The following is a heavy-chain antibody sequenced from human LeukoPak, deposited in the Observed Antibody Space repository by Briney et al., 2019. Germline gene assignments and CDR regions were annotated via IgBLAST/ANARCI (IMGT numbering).Heavy chain of an antibody. D-gene: IGHD6-19*01. CDR1: GFTFSSYW. CDR3: ARASISSGWYQVPAGTGYYYYYMDV. CDR2: IKQDGSEK. V-gene: IGHV3-7*01. Sequence: GGSLRLSYAASGFTFSSYWMSWVRQAPGKGLEWVANIKQDGSEKYYVDSVKGRFTISRDNAKNSLYLQMNSLRAEDTAVYYCARASISSGWYQVPAGTGYYYYYMDVWGKGTTVTVSS. J-gene: IGHJ6*03.